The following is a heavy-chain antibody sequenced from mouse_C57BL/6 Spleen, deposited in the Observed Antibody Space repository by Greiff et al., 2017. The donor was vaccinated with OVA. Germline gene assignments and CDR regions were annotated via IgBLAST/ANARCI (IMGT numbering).Heavy chain of an antibody. CDR3: ARHSNYGAWFAY. V-gene: IGHV1-80*01. CDR2: IYPGDGDT. J-gene: IGHJ3*01. Sequence: VQLQQSGASVKISCKASGYAFSSYWMNWVKQRPGKGLEWIGQIYPGDGDTNYNGKFKGKATLTADKSSSTAYMQLSSLTSEDSAVYFCARHSNYGAWFAYWGQGTLVTVSA. CDR1: GYAFSSYW. D-gene: IGHD2-5*01.